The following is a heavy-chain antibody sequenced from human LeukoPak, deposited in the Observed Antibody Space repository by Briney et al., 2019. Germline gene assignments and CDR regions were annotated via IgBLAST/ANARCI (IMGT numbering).Heavy chain of an antibody. Sequence: ASVRVSCKASGYTFTVYYMHWVRQAPGQGLEWMGWINPNSGGTNYAQKFQGRVTMTRDTSISTAYMELSRLRSDDTAVYYCAREDLVVPAAICSYWGQGTLVTVSS. CDR2: INPNSGGT. CDR1: GYTFTVYY. D-gene: IGHD2-2*01. V-gene: IGHV1-2*02. J-gene: IGHJ4*02. CDR3: AREDLVVPAAICSY.